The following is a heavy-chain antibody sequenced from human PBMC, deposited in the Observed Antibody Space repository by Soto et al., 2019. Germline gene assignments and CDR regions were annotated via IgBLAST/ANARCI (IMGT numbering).Heavy chain of an antibody. D-gene: IGHD6-19*01. CDR3: ARSYSSGWGANFDY. CDR2: IYYSGST. J-gene: IGHJ4*02. V-gene: IGHV4-59*01. CDR1: GGSISSYY. Sequence: PSETLSLTCTVSGGSISSYYWSWIRQPPGKGLEWIGYIYYSGSTNYNPSLRSRVTISVDTSKNQFSLKLSSVTAADTAVYYCARSYSSGWGANFDYWGQGTLVTVSS.